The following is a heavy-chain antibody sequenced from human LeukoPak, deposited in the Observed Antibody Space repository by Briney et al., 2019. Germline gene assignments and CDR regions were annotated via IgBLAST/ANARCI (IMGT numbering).Heavy chain of an antibody. CDR3: ARRTAMAYFDY. D-gene: IGHD5-18*01. CDR2: IYYSGST. Sequence: SESLSLTCTVSGGSISSYYWSWIRQPPGKGLEWIGYIYYSGSTNYNPSLKSRVTISVDTSKNQFSLKLSSVTAADTAVYYCARRTAMAYFDYWGQGTLVTVSS. J-gene: IGHJ4*02. CDR1: GGSISSYY. V-gene: IGHV4-59*08.